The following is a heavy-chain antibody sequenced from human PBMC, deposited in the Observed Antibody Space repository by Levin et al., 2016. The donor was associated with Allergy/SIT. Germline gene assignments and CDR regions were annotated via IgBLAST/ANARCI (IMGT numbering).Heavy chain of an antibody. CDR1: GFTLSNVW. CDR2: IDSFGNKT. D-gene: IGHD6-6*01. J-gene: IGHJ5*02. Sequence: GGSLRLSCTASGFTLSNVWMSWVRQAPGKGLVWVSRIDSFGNKTNYADSVKGRFTVSRDNTKKTLYLQMRSLRVEDTALYYCARGRPEINLLHNWFDPWGQGTLVTVSS. CDR3: ARGRPEINLLHNWFDP. V-gene: IGHV3-74*01.